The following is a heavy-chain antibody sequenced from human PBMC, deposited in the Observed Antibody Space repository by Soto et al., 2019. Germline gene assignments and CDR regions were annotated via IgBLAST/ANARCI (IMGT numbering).Heavy chain of an antibody. V-gene: IGHV4-31*03. Sequence: PSETLSLTCSVSGGYISSGGNYWSWIRQHPGKGLEWIGFIYYTGHTKYNAALKSRASISGDMSENQFSLTLTSVTVADTAVYYCAREDINESFFDSWGPGILVTVSS. J-gene: IGHJ4*02. CDR3: AREDINESFFDS. CDR2: IYYTGHT. D-gene: IGHD2-8*01. CDR1: GGYISSGGNY.